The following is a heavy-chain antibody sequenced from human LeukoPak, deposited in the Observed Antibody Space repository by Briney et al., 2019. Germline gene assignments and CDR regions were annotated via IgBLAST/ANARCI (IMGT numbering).Heavy chain of an antibody. CDR3: ARTGDDDGTKFDP. CDR2: IYPGDSDT. Sequence: GESLKISCKGSGYSFTSYWIGWVRQMPGKGLGWMGIIYPGDSDTRYSPSFQGQVTISADKSISTAYLQWNSLKATDTAMYYCARTGDDDGTKFDPWGQGTLVTVSS. V-gene: IGHV5-51*01. J-gene: IGHJ5*02. CDR1: GYSFTSYW. D-gene: IGHD1-1*01.